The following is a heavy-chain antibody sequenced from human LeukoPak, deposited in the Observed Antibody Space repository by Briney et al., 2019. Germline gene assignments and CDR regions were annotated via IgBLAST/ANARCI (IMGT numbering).Heavy chain of an antibody. CDR3: AARACGSSWYPLSDYGGNRDCAWDAFDI. CDR1: GFTFTSSA. CDR2: IVVGSGNT. J-gene: IGHJ3*02. D-gene: IGHD4-23*01. Sequence: SVKVSCKASGFTFTSSAMQWVRQARGQRLEWIGWIVVGSGNTNYAQKFQERVTITRDMSTSTAYMELSSLRSEDTAVYYCAARACGSSWYPLSDYGGNRDCAWDAFDIWGQGTMVTVSS. V-gene: IGHV1-58*02.